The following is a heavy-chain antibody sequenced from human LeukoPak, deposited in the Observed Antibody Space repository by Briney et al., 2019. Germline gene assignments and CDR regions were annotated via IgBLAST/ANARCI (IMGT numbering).Heavy chain of an antibody. Sequence: GRSLRLSCAASGFTFSSYGMHWVRQAPGKGLKWVAVISYDGSNKYYADSVKGRFTISRDNSKNTLYLQMNSLRAEDTAVYYCARAGIQGFHYFDYWGQGTLVTVSS. D-gene: IGHD5-18*01. CDR3: ARAGIQGFHYFDY. V-gene: IGHV3-30*03. J-gene: IGHJ4*02. CDR1: GFTFSSYG. CDR2: ISYDGSNK.